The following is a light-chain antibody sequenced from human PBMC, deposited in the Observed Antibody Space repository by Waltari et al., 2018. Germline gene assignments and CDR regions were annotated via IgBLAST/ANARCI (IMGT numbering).Light chain of an antibody. J-gene: IGLJ3*02. Sequence: QSVLTQPPSVSGAPGQRVTISCTGSTSNVGATYGVYWYQQLPGEAPKLLIHDCRRRPSGGPDGVVGSKSGTSAYLAMTGLQAEDEADYYCQSYDGSLTGWVFGGGTNLAVL. V-gene: IGLV1-40*01. CDR3: QSYDGSLTGWV. CDR2: DCR. CDR1: TSNVGATYG.